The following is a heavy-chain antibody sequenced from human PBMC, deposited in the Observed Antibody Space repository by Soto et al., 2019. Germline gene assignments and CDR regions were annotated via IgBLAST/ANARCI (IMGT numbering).Heavy chain of an antibody. CDR1: GFTFSSYA. J-gene: IGHJ4*02. CDR2: ISGSGGST. CDR3: AKDRRVGWSHRESNLDY. V-gene: IGHV3-23*01. Sequence: PGGSLRLSCAASGFTFSSYAMSWVRQAPGKGLEWVSAISGSGGSTYYADSVKGRFTISRDNSKNTLYLQMNSLRAEDTAVYHCAKDRRVGWSHRESNLDYWGQGTLVTVYS. D-gene: IGHD1-26*01.